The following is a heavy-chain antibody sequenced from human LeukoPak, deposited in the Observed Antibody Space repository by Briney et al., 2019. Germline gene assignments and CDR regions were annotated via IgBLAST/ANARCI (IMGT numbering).Heavy chain of an antibody. V-gene: IGHV4-30-2*01. D-gene: IGHD3-10*01. CDR3: ARLWPTVMGLSLDAFDI. Sequence: SETLSLTCTVSGGSISSGGYYWSWIRQPPGKGLEWIGYIYHSGSTNYNPSLKSRVTISVDTSKNQFSLKLSSVTAADTAVYYCARLWPTVMGLSLDAFDIWGQGTMVTVSS. CDR2: IYHSGST. CDR1: GGSISSGGYY. J-gene: IGHJ3*02.